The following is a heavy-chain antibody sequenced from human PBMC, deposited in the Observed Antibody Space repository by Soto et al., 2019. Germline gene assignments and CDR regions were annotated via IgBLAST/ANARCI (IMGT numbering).Heavy chain of an antibody. Sequence: SETLSLTCAVYGGSFSGYYWSWIRQPPGKGLEWIGEINHSGSTNYNPSLKSRVTISVDTSKNQFSLKLSSVTAADTAVYYCARGKGLLLWFGELHPHNYWGQGTLVTVSS. CDR2: INHSGST. D-gene: IGHD3-10*01. CDR1: GGSFSGYY. CDR3: ARGKGLLLWFGELHPHNY. V-gene: IGHV4-34*01. J-gene: IGHJ4*02.